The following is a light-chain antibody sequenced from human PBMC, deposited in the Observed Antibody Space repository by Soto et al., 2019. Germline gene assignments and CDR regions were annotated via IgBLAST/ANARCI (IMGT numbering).Light chain of an antibody. CDR1: QSVSSAN. CDR2: GAS. CDR3: QQYGTSPWT. Sequence: EIVLTQSPGTLSLSPGERATLSFMASQSVSSANFAWYQQKPGQAPRLLIYGASTRATGIPDRFSGSGSGTDFTLTINRLEPEDFGVYFCQQYGTSPWTFGLGTKVDIK. J-gene: IGKJ1*01. V-gene: IGKV3-20*01.